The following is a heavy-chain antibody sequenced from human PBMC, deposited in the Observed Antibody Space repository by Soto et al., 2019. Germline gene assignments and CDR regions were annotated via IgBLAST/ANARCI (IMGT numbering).Heavy chain of an antibody. D-gene: IGHD3-3*01. Sequence: QVQLVQSGAEVKKPGASVKVSCKASGYTFTSYGISWVRQAPGQGLEWMGWISDYNGNTNYAQKLEGRVTMTTETSTSTAYMELRSLRSDDTAGYYCARVQYYDFWSGHQNFGYYYYMDVWGKGTTVTVSS. CDR1: GYTFTSYG. J-gene: IGHJ6*03. CDR3: ARVQYYDFWSGHQNFGYYYYMDV. V-gene: IGHV1-18*01. CDR2: ISDYNGNT.